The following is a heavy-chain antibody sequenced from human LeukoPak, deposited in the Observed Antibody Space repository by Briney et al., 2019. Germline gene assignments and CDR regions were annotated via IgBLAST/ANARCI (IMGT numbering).Heavy chain of an antibody. V-gene: IGHV3-64*02. CDR2: ISSNGLTT. CDR3: ARVLWLVPQHGWLAP. D-gene: IGHD6-19*01. CDR1: GFTFSYYA. Sequence: GGSLRLFCAASGFTFSYYAMHWVRQAPGKGLEYVSTISSNGLTTYYGDSGKGRFTVSRDNSKNTLYLQMGSLRPEDMAVYYCARVLWLVPQHGWLAPWGQGTLVTVSS. J-gene: IGHJ5*02.